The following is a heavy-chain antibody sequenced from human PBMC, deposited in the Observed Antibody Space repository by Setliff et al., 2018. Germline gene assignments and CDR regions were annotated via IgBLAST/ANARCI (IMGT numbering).Heavy chain of an antibody. Sequence: PGGSLRLSCAASGFTFSSYAITWVRQAPGKGLEWIGESNHSGSTNYNPSLKSRVTISVDTSKNQFSLKLSSVTAADTAVYYCARGFPKGYYYDSSGYYGFDYWGQGTLVTV. J-gene: IGHJ4*02. V-gene: IGHV4-34*01. CDR1: GFTFSSYA. CDR2: SNHSGST. CDR3: ARGFPKGYYYDSSGYYGFDY. D-gene: IGHD3-22*01.